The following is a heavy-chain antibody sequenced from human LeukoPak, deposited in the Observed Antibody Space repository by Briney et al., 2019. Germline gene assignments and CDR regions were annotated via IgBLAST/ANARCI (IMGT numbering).Heavy chain of an antibody. CDR1: GFIFRNYG. CDR2: IWHDGSE. CDR3: ARDALQRRDYDSMGY. D-gene: IGHD3-22*01. V-gene: IGHV3-33*01. Sequence: PGRSLRLSCAASGFIFRNYGLHWVRQAPGKGLEWVAVIWHDGSEYYADSVKGRFSISRDNSENMVSLQMDSLRDEDTAVYYCARDALQRRDYDSMGYWGQGTLVTVSS. J-gene: IGHJ4*02.